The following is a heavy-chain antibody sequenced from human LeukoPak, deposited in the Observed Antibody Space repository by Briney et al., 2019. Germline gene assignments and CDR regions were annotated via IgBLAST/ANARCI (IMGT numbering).Heavy chain of an antibody. CDR2: ISASGGST. D-gene: IGHD6-19*01. V-gene: IGHV3-23*01. CDR1: GFXFSSYA. J-gene: IGHJ4*02. CDR3: AKEGSSGWYSFFDY. Sequence: GGSLRLSCAASGFXFSSYAMSWVRQAPGKGLEWISAISASGGSTYYADSVKGRFTISGDKSKNTLYLQMTSLRAEDTAVYYCAKEGSSGWYSFFDYWGPGTLVTVSS.